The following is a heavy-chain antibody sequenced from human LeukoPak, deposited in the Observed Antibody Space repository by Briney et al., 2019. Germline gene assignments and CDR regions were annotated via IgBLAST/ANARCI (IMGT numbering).Heavy chain of an antibody. CDR3: ATADGLGYCSGGSCYPI. CDR1: GYTFTSYD. J-gene: IGHJ3*02. Sequence: ASVKVSCKASGYTFTSYDISWVRQAPGQGLEWMGWISAYNGNTNYAQKVQGRVTMTTDTYTSTAYMELSSLRSEDTAVYYCATADGLGYCSGGSCYPIWGQGTMVTVSS. V-gene: IGHV1-18*01. CDR2: ISAYNGNT. D-gene: IGHD2-15*01.